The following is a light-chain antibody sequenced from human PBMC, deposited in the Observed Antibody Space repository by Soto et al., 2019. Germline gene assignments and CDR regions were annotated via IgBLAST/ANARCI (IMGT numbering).Light chain of an antibody. J-gene: IGLJ1*01. Sequence: SYELTQPPSVSVSPGHTASISCSGDKLGNNYVCWYQQKPGQSPVLVIYEDNKRPSGISERFSGSNSGNTATLTIGGTQTTDEADYYCQAWDSSGAAVFGIGTKVTVL. CDR2: EDN. CDR1: KLGNNY. CDR3: QAWDSSGAAV. V-gene: IGLV3-1*01.